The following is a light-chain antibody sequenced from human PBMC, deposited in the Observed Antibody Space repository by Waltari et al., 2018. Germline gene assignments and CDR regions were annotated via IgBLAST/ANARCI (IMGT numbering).Light chain of an antibody. CDR1: QSISTN. V-gene: IGKV3-15*01. Sequence: EVVMPQSPATLSVSPGERATLSCRPRQSISTNLAGYQQKPGQAPRLRIYGASTRATGFPARFSGSGSGAEFNLTISSMQSEDFAVYYCQQYNNWPRTFGQGTKLEIK. CDR2: GAS. J-gene: IGKJ2*01. CDR3: QQYNNWPRT.